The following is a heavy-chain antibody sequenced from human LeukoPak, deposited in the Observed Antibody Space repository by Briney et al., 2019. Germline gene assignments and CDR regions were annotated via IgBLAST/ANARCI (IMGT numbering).Heavy chain of an antibody. CDR1: GYTFTGYY. Sequence: GASVKVSCKASGYTFTGYYMHWVRQAPGQGLEWMGWINPNSGGTNYAQKFQGRVTMTRDTSISTAYMELGRLRSDDTAVYYCAREKGKLAAAGTDFGYWGQGTLVTVSS. CDR3: AREKGKLAAAGTDFGY. CDR2: INPNSGGT. D-gene: IGHD6-13*01. J-gene: IGHJ4*02. V-gene: IGHV1-2*02.